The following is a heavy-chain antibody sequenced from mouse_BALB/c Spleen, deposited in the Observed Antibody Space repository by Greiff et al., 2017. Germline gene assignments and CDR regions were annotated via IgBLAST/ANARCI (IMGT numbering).Heavy chain of an antibody. D-gene: IGHD1-1*01. Sequence: LQQPGSELVRPGASVKLSCKASGYTFTSYWMHWVKQRPGQGLEWIGNIYPGSGSTNYDEKFKSKATLTVDTSSSTAYMQLSSLTSEDSAVYYCTSGFYYYGDMDYWGQGTSVTVSS. CDR3: TSGFYYYGDMDY. CDR2: IYPGSGST. V-gene: IGHV1S22*01. CDR1: GYTFTSYW. J-gene: IGHJ4*01.